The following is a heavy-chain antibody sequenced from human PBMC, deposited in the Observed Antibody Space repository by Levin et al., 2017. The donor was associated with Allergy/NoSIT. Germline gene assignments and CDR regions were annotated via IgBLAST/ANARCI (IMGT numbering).Heavy chain of an antibody. V-gene: IGHV3-30*04. CDR2: ISYDGSNK. J-gene: IGHJ6*02. CDR1: GFTFSSYA. Sequence: GESLKISCAASGFTFSSYAMHWVRQAPGKGLEWVAVISYDGSNKYYADSVKGRFTISRDNSKNTLYLQMNSLRAEDTAVYYCARDYAPYSSSWYEYYYGMDVWGQGTTVTVSS. CDR3: ARDYAPYSSSWYEYYYGMDV. D-gene: IGHD6-13*01.